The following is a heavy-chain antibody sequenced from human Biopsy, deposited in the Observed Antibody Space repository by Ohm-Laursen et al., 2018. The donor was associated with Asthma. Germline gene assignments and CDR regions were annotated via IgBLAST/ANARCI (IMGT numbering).Heavy chain of an antibody. J-gene: IGHJ4*02. Sequence: SLRLSCTASGFTFSGYSMNWVRQAPGKGLEWVSYISSSSTIYYADSVKGRFTISRDNAKNSLYLQMNSLRDEDTAVYYCARFKRGYSYGYAGVFDYWGQGTLVTVSS. V-gene: IGHV3-48*02. D-gene: IGHD5-18*01. CDR1: GFTFSGYS. CDR3: ARFKRGYSYGYAGVFDY. CDR2: ISSSSTI.